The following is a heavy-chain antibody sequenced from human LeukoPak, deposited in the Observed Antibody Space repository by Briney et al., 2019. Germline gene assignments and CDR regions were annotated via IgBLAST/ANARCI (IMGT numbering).Heavy chain of an antibody. Sequence: PGGSLRLPCVASRFTFSSYWMTWVRQAPGEGLGWVSYISSSSSTIYYADSVKSRFTISRDNAKNSLYLQLNSLRAEGTAVYYCARSLVVGATYPYHWGQETLVTVSS. CDR1: RFTFSSYW. CDR2: ISSSSSTI. D-gene: IGHD1-26*01. CDR3: ARSLVVGATYPYH. V-gene: IGHV3-48*01. J-gene: IGHJ1*01.